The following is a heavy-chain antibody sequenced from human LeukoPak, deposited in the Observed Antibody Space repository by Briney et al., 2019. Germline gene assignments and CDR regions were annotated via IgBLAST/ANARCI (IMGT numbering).Heavy chain of an antibody. D-gene: IGHD2-2*01. Sequence: GGSLRLSCAASGFTVSSNHMTWVRQAPGKGLEWVSEVYTGGLTFYADSVTGRFTISRDNSKNTVYLQMNSLGVEDTARYYCARDNAPAGGGLDYWGQGTLVTVSS. J-gene: IGHJ4*02. V-gene: IGHV3-53*01. CDR1: GFTVSSNH. CDR3: ARDNAPAGGGLDY. CDR2: VYTGGLT.